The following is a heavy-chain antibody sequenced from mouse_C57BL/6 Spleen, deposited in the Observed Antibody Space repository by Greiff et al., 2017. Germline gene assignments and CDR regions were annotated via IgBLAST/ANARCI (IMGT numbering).Heavy chain of an antibody. V-gene: IGHV1-15*01. CDR3: TREVGLYYFDD. CDR1: GYTFTDYE. J-gene: IGHJ2*01. D-gene: IGHD6-1*01. CDR2: IDPETGGT. Sequence: QVQLQQSGAELVRPGASVTLSCKASGYTFTDYEMHWVKQTPVHGLEWIGAIDPETGGTAYNQKFKGKAILTADKSSSTAYMELRSLTSEDSAVYYCTREVGLYYFDDWGQGTTLTVSS.